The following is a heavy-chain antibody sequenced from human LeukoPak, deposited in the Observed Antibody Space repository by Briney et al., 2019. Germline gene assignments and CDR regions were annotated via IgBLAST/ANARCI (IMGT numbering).Heavy chain of an antibody. D-gene: IGHD2-2*01. CDR2: INAGDFST. V-gene: IGHV3-23*01. J-gene: IGHJ5*02. CDR1: AFTFSSYG. CDR3: AKDPLRLYTSLSGWFDP. Sequence: PGGSLRLSCAASAFTFSSYGMSWVRQAPGRRLEWVSAINAGDFSTYYADSVRGRFTISRDNYRNILYLQMNSLRAEDTAVYFCAKDPLRLYTSLSGWFDPWGQGTLVTVSS.